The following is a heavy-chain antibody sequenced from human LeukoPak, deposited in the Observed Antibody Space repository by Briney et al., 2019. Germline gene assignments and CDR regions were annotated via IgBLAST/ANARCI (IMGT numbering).Heavy chain of an antibody. CDR1: GFTFNSFS. CDR2: INSSGIYI. D-gene: IGHD6-19*01. J-gene: IGHJ4*02. V-gene: IGHV3-21*01. CDR3: ARDGGIAVAGTDY. Sequence: PGVSLRFTCAASGFTFNSFSMNWLRQAQGKGLEWVSSINSSGIYIYYADSVKGRVSISRDNAKNSLELQMISLRADDTAVYYCARDGGIAVAGTDYWGQGTLVTVSS.